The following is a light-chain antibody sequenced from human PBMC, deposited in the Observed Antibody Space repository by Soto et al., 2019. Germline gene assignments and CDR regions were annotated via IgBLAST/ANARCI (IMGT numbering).Light chain of an antibody. CDR1: SSNIGSNT. J-gene: IGLJ2*01. CDR2: SNN. V-gene: IGLV1-44*01. Sequence: QSVLTQPPSASGTPGQRVTISCSGSSSNIGSNTVNWYQHLPGTAPKLLIYSNNQRPAGVPDRFSGSKSGTSASLAISGLQSEDEADYYCAAWDDSLPVFGGGTQLTVL. CDR3: AAWDDSLPV.